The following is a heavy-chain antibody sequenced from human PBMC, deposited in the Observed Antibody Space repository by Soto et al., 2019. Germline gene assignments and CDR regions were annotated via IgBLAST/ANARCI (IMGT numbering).Heavy chain of an antibody. V-gene: IGHV1-2*02. CDR2: INPNSGGT. J-gene: IGHJ3*01. CDR3: AREDIVVAPVVIAVRAFDV. CDR1: GYTFTGNY. D-gene: IGHD2-2*02. Sequence: QVQLVQSGTEVKKPGASVKVSCKASGYTFTGNYMHWVRQAPGQGLEWMGWINPNSGGTNYAQKFQGMVTMTRDTSISTAYMELSRLRSDDTAVYYCAREDIVVAPVVIAVRAFDVWGQGTMVTVSS.